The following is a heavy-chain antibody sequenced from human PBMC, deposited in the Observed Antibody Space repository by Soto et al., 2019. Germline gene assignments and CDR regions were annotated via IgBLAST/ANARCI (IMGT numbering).Heavy chain of an antibody. J-gene: IGHJ4*02. V-gene: IGHV4-39*02. CDR2: IYYSGTT. CDR3: ARREAVAGSQFDF. D-gene: IGHD6-19*01. Sequence: QLQLQESGPGLVKASETLSLTCSVSGGSISSGPYFWGWIRQSPGKGLEWIGSIYYSGTTSYSPSLKSRVPLSVDTSKNHFSLKLPSVTAADTAVYYCARREAVAGSQFDFWGQGTLVTVSS. CDR1: GGSISSGPYF.